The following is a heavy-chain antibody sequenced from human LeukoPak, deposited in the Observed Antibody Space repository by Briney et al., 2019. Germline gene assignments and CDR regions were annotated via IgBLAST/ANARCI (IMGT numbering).Heavy chain of an antibody. V-gene: IGHV3-30*02. J-gene: IGHJ4*02. Sequence: PGGSPRLSCAASGFTFSTYGMHWVRQAPGKGLEWLAFIRYDGSNTYYPDSVKGRFTISRDNSKDTLYLQMNSLRAEDTAVYYCATDPFSGSRVDYWGQGTLVTVSS. CDR3: ATDPFSGSRVDY. CDR2: IRYDGSNT. CDR1: GFTFSTYG. D-gene: IGHD1-26*01.